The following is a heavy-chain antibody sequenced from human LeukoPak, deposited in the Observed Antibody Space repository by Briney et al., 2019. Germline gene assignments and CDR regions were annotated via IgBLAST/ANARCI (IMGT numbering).Heavy chain of an antibody. Sequence: PGGSLRLSCAASGFTFSSYWMHWVRQAPGKGLVWVSRINSDGSSTSYADSVKGRFTISRDNAKNTLYLQMNSLGAEDTAVYYCARDWARNIEMAQDLDYWGQGTLVTVSS. CDR2: INSDGSST. J-gene: IGHJ4*02. CDR3: ARDWARNIEMAQDLDY. CDR1: GFTFSSYW. D-gene: IGHD5-24*01. V-gene: IGHV3-74*01.